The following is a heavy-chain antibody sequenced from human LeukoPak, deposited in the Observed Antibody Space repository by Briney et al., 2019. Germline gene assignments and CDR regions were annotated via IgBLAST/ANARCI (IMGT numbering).Heavy chain of an antibody. D-gene: IGHD4-17*01. CDR1: GYSFTYW. J-gene: IGHJ4*02. V-gene: IGHV5-51*01. CDR3: ASARHGDYVWDY. CDR2: IYSGDSHT. Sequence: GESLQISCKGSGYSFTYWIGWVRQIPGKGLEWMGIIYSGDSHTKYSPSFQGRVTISADNSISTAYLQWSSLEASDTAMYYCASARHGDYVWDYWGQGTLVTVSS.